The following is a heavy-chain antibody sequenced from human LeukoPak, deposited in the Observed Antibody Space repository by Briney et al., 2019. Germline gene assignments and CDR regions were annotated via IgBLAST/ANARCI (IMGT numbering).Heavy chain of an antibody. J-gene: IGHJ6*03. CDR2: ISAYNGNT. V-gene: IGHV1-18*01. D-gene: IGHD5-24*01. CDR3: ARNVEMATIGSDYYYYMDV. CDR1: GYTFTSYG. Sequence: ASVKVSCKASGYTFTSYGISWVRQTPGQGLEWMGWISAYNGNTNYAQKLQGRATMTTDTSTSTAYMELRSLRSDDTAVYYCARNVEMATIGSDYYYYMDVWGKGTTVTVSS.